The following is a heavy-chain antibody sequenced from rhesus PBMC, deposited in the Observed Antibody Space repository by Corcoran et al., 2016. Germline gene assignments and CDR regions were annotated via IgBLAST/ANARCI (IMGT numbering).Heavy chain of an antibody. Sequence: QVQLVQSGAEVKKPGSSVKVSCKASGYTFTDYYMHWVRQAPRQGLEWMGCINPYKGHTKYAHKFQGRVTMTRDTSTSTAYMELSSLRSEDTAVYYCARWGRYSGYSYPFVAYWGQGVLVTVSS. CDR2: INPYKGHT. J-gene: IGHJ4*01. D-gene: IGHD5-24*01. CDR3: ARWGRYSGYSYPFVAY. V-gene: IGHV1S2*01. CDR1: GYTFTDYY.